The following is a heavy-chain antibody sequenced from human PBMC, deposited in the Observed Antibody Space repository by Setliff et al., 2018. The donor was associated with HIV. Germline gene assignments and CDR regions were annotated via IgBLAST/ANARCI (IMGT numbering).Heavy chain of an antibody. J-gene: IGHJ5*02. CDR3: ARDRGSYNFWSGLARGDNWFDP. Sequence: SETLSLTCTVSGASISTYYWSWIRQPPGKGLEWVGYIFYSGSSNYNPSLKSRVTMSVDTSKNQFSLNLTSVTAADTAVYYCARDRGSYNFWSGLARGDNWFDPWGQGTLVTVSS. D-gene: IGHD3-3*01. CDR2: IFYSGSS. CDR1: GASISTYY. V-gene: IGHV4-59*01.